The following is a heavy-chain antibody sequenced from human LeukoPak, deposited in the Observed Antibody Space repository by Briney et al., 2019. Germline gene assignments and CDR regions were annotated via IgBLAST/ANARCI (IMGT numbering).Heavy chain of an antibody. V-gene: IGHV1-18*01. D-gene: IGHD1-1*01. Sequence: ASVKVSCKASGYTFTSYGISGVRQAPGQGLERMRWISAYNGNTNYAQKLQGRVTMTTDTSTSTDYMELRSLRSDDTAVYYCARDLEKYNWNLGDYWGQGTLVNVSS. J-gene: IGHJ4*02. CDR1: GYTFTSYG. CDR2: ISAYNGNT. CDR3: ARDLEKYNWNLGDY.